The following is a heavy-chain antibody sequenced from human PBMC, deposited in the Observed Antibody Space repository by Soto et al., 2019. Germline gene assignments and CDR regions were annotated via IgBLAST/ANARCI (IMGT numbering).Heavy chain of an antibody. CDR1: GFTFSYNW. D-gene: IGHD2-21*02. J-gene: IGHJ3*01. CDR3: ARGDRGAFDL. CDR2: IHSDGSST. V-gene: IGHV3-74*01. Sequence: EVCLVESEGGLVQPGGSLSLSCAASGFTFSYNWMHWVRQAPGQGLLWVSRIHSDGSSTTYADSVKGRFTISRDNAKNTVSLQMNSLRVEDTGVYFCARGDRGAFDLWGQGTMVTVSS.